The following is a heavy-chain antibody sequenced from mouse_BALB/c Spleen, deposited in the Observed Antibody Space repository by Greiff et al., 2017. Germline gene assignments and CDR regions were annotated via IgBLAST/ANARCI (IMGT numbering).Heavy chain of an antibody. V-gene: IGHV3-2*02. J-gene: IGHJ4*01. CDR2: ISYSGST. Sequence: DVKLQESGPGLVKPSQSLSLTCTVTGYSITSDYAWNWIRQFPGNKLEWMGYISYSGSTSYNPSLKSRISITRDTSKNQFFLQLNSVTTEDTATYYCARGVRLRAMDYWGQGTSVTVSS. D-gene: IGHD1-2*01. CDR1: GYSITSDYA. CDR3: ARGVRLRAMDY.